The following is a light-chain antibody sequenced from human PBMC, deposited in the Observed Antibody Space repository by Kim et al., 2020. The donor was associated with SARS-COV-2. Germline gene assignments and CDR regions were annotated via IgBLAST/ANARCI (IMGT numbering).Light chain of an antibody. CDR3: NSRDSRANPVV. V-gene: IGLV3-19*01. CDR2: GKN. J-gene: IGLJ2*01. Sequence: ALGQTVRSTCQGGSLTSYYASWYQQKPGQAPVLVIYGKNNRPSGIPDRFSGSSSGNTASLTITVAQAEDEADYYCNSRDSRANPVVFAGGTQLTVL. CDR1: SLTSYY.